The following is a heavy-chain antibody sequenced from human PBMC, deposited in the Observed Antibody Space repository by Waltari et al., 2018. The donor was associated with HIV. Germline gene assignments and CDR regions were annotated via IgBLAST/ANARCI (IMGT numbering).Heavy chain of an antibody. CDR2: NYHSGST. CDR1: GGSISSNDW. D-gene: IGHD6-19*01. CDR3: ARETIAVAGWSGMDV. Sequence: QVQLQESGPGLVKPSGTLSLTCAVSGGSISSNDWWSWVRQPPGKGLEWIGENYHSGSTNYNPSLKSRVTISVDKSKNQFSLKLSSVTAADTAVYYCARETIAVAGWSGMDVWGQGTTVTVSS. V-gene: IGHV4-4*02. J-gene: IGHJ6*02.